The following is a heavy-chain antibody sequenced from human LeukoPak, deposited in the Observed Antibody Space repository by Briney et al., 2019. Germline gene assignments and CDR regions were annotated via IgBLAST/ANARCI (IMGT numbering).Heavy chain of an antibody. Sequence: SQTLSLTCAISGDSVSSNTAARNWIRQSPSSGLEWLGRTFYRSKWLYDYAVSLRSRVTISPDTSKNQFSLHLSSVTPEDTAVYYCVEGYGDHGFDHWGQGALVTVSS. D-gene: IGHD4-17*01. CDR3: VEGYGDHGFDH. J-gene: IGHJ4*02. V-gene: IGHV6-1*01. CDR1: GDSVSSNTAA. CDR2: TFYRSKWLY.